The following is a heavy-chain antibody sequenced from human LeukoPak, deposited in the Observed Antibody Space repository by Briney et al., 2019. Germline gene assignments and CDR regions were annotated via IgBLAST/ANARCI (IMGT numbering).Heavy chain of an antibody. Sequence: PGGSLRLSCAASGFTFSDYYMSWIRQAPGKGLEWVSYISSSGSTIYYADSVKGRFSISRDNAKNSLYLQMNSLRAEDTAVYYCAREQGYSSSWYFWFDPWGQGTLVTVSS. CDR2: ISSSGSTI. V-gene: IGHV3-11*01. CDR3: AREQGYSSSWYFWFDP. D-gene: IGHD6-13*01. CDR1: GFTFSDYY. J-gene: IGHJ5*02.